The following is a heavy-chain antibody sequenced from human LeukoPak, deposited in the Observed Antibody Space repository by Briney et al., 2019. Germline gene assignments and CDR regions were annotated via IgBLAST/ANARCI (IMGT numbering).Heavy chain of an antibody. V-gene: IGHV1-2*02. Sequence: ASVKVSCKASGYTFTGYYIHWVRQAPGQGLEWMAWINPNRGGTNYAQKFQARVTMPRDTSISKAYMELSRVRSDDRAVYYVARDPRWGSYQRRCDYWGQETLVTVP. D-gene: IGHD1-26*01. CDR2: INPNRGGT. J-gene: IGHJ4*02. CDR1: GYTFTGYY. CDR3: ARDPRWGSYQRRCDY.